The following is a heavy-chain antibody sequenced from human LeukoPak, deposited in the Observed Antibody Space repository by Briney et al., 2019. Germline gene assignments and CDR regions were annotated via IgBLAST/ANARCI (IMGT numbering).Heavy chain of an antibody. Sequence: PSETLSLTCTVSGGSISSYYWSWIRQPPGKGLEWIGYIYYSGSTNYNPSLKSRVTISVDTSKNQFSLKLSSVTAADPAVYYCARHADSNSRYLGFDYWGQAPLVTVSS. CDR2: IYYSGST. CDR1: GGSISSYY. CDR3: ARHADSNSRYLGFDY. J-gene: IGHJ4*02. V-gene: IGHV4-59*08. D-gene: IGHD6-13*01.